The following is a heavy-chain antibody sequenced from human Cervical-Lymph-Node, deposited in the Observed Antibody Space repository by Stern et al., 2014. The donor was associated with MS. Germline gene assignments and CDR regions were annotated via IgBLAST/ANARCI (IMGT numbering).Heavy chain of an antibody. Sequence: QLQLQESGPALVKPSKTLSLTCNVSGGSIDGSTFYWAWIRQPPNTGLEWIGCVSSRATTYYNPSLKSRVTISVDTFKNQFSLKLRSVTASDTAIYYCARRPGVFSTDIDYWGQGALVTVSS. CDR2: VSSRATT. CDR3: ARRPGVFSTDIDY. CDR1: GGSIDGSTFY. J-gene: IGHJ4*02. V-gene: IGHV4-39*01. D-gene: IGHD3-9*01.